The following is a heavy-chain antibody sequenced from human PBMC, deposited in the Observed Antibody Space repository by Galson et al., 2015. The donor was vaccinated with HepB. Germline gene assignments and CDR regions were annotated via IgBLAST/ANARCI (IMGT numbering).Heavy chain of an antibody. CDR3: AREGGLDFVVVAPPNTPRGMDV. J-gene: IGHJ6*02. CDR2: IIPILGIS. V-gene: IGHV1-69*04. D-gene: IGHD2-15*01. CDR1: GGTFSSNA. Sequence: SVKVSCKASGGTFSSNAISWVRQAPGQGLEWMGRIIPILGISNYPQKFQGRVTITADKSTSTAYMELRSLRYDDTPVYYCAREGGLDFVVVAPPNTPRGMDVWGQGTTVPVSS.